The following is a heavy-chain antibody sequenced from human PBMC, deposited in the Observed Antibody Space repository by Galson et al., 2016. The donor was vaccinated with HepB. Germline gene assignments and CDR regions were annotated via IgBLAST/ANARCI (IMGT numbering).Heavy chain of an antibody. J-gene: IGHJ5*02. Sequence: SVKVSCKASGGDFENWAFSWVRQAPGQGLEWLGAIVRITDTLRYAQNFKARVTFTADESTSTAYLEMRGLRRDDTAIYYCARDGALKRNREWPMGLDPWGQGTLVIVSS. D-gene: IGHD3-3*01. CDR3: ARDGALKRNREWPMGLDP. V-gene: IGHV1-69*13. CDR1: GGDFENWA. CDR2: IVRITDTL.